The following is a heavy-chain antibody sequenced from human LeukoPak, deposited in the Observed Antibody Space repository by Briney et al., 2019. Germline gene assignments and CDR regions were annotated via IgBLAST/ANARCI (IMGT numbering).Heavy chain of an antibody. D-gene: IGHD3-22*01. Sequence: GGSLRLSCAASGFTFSSYAMSWVRQAPGKGLEWVSAISGSGGSTYYADSVKGRFTISRDNSKNTLYLQMNSLRAEDTAVYYCAREGIPYDSSGQTHLDYWGQGTLVTVSS. CDR2: ISGSGGST. CDR3: AREGIPYDSSGQTHLDY. V-gene: IGHV3-23*01. J-gene: IGHJ4*02. CDR1: GFTFSSYA.